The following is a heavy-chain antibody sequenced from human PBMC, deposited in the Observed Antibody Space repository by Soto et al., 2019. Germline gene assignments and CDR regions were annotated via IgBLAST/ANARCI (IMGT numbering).Heavy chain of an antibody. J-gene: IGHJ4*02. CDR1: GYTFTSYG. V-gene: IGHV1-18*01. D-gene: IGHD6-19*01. Sequence: QVQLVQSGAEVKKPGASVKVSCKASGYTFTSYGISWVRQAPGQGLEWMGWVNAYNGNTNYAQKFQGRVTXTXDXXTSTAYMELRSLRSDDTAVYYCAREAVSGSTGFDYWGQGTLVTVSS. CDR3: AREAVSGSTGFDY. CDR2: VNAYNGNT.